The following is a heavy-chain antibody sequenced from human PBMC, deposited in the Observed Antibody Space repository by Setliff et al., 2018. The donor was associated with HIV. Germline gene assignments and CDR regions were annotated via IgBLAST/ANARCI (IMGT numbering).Heavy chain of an antibody. V-gene: IGHV4-4*07. D-gene: IGHD2-15*01. Sequence: SETLSLTCTVSGDSISTHYWTWIRQPAGKGLEWIGRIFRAGNATYNPSLKSRAILSVDTSQNQFSLQLKHVTAADTAIYYCAREQYHFVVDYYYYYGMDVWGQGNTVTVSS. CDR1: GDSISTHY. CDR2: IFRAGNA. CDR3: AREQYHFVVDYYYYYGMDV. J-gene: IGHJ6*02.